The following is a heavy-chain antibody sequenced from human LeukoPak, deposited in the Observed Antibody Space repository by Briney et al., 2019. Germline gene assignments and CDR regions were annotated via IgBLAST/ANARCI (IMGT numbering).Heavy chain of an antibody. J-gene: IGHJ5*02. CDR1: GGSIISSSYN. CDR2: IYHSGTT. CDR3: ARLPTGYPNWFDP. D-gene: IGHD3-9*01. Sequence: SETLSLTCAVSGGSIISSSYNWGWIRQPPGEGLEWIGTIYHSGTTYYNPSLKSRVTISVDTSKNQFFLKLSSVTAADTAVYYCARLPTGYPNWFDPWGQGSLVTVSS. V-gene: IGHV4-39*01.